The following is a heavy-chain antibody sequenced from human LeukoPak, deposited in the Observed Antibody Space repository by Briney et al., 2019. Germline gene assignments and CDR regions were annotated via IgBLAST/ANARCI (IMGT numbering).Heavy chain of an antibody. D-gene: IGHD3-16*02. CDR1: GFTFSS. J-gene: IGHJ4*02. V-gene: IGHV3-21*01. CDR2: ISSSSSYI. Sequence: GGSLRLSCAASGFTFSSMNWVRQAPGKGLEWVSSISSSSSYIYYADSVKGRFTISRDNAKNSLYLQMNSLRAEDTAVYYCARAGYVWGSYRLFDYWGQGTLVTVSS. CDR3: ARAGYVWGSYRLFDY.